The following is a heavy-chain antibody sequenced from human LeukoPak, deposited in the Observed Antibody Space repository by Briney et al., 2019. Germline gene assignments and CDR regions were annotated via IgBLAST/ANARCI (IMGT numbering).Heavy chain of an antibody. CDR3: ARPVWGKAFDI. CDR2: INHSGST. CDR1: GGSFSGYY. D-gene: IGHD3-16*01. Sequence: SETLSLTCAVYGGSFSGYYWSWIRQPPGKGLEWIGEINHSGSTNYDPSLKSRVTISVDTSKNQFSLKLSSVTAADTAVYYCARPVWGKAFDIWGQGTMVTVSS. V-gene: IGHV4-34*01. J-gene: IGHJ3*02.